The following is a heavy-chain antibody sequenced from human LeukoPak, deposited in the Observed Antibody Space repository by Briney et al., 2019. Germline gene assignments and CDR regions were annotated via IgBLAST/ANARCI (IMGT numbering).Heavy chain of an antibody. D-gene: IGHD4-11*01. CDR1: GGTFSSYA. Sequence: SVKVSCKASGGTFSSYAISWVRQAPGQGLEWMGGIIPIFGTANYAQKFQGRVTITADESTSTAYMEPSSLRSEDTAVYYCATNTWASLQYYFDYWGQGTLVTVSS. CDR2: IIPIFGTA. CDR3: ATNTWASLQYYFDY. V-gene: IGHV1-69*13. J-gene: IGHJ4*02.